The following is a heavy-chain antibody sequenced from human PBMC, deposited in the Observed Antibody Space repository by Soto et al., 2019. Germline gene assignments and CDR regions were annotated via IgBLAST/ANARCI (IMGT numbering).Heavy chain of an antibody. J-gene: IGHJ6*02. D-gene: IGHD1-1*01. V-gene: IGHV1-2*04. CDR2: INPNSGGT. CDR1: GYTFTGYY. Sequence: GASVKVSCKASGYTFTGYYMHWVRQAPGQGLEWMGWINPNSGGTNYAQKFQGWVTMTRDTSISTAYMELSRLRPDDTAVYYCARDLGPGNAGTRDYYYGMDVWGQGTTVTVSS. CDR3: ARDLGPGNAGTRDYYYGMDV.